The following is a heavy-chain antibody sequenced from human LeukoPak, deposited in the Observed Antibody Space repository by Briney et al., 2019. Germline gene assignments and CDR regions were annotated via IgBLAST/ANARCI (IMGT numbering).Heavy chain of an antibody. CDR1: GFTFSSYT. J-gene: IGHJ4*02. CDR3: AKEVFYGGDSGAYFDY. CDR2: ISTSSNYI. D-gene: IGHD4-23*01. V-gene: IGHV3-21*04. Sequence: GGSLRLSCAASGFTFSSYTMNWVRQAPGKGLEWVSFISTSSNYIYYADSVKGRFTISRDNAKNSLYLQMNSLRAEDTAVYYCAKEVFYGGDSGAYFDYWGQGTLVTVSS.